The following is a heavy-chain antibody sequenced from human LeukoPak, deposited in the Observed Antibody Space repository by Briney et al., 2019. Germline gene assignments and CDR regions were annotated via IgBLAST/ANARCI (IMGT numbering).Heavy chain of an antibody. Sequence: GSLRLSFAASGFPFSSYGMHWVRPAPGKGLEWVAFIRYDGSNKYYADSVKGRFTISRDNSKNTLYLQMNSLRAEDTAVYYCAKGQSYYYDSSGYAPFDYWGQGTLVTVSS. J-gene: IGHJ4*02. V-gene: IGHV3-30*02. CDR2: IRYDGSNK. CDR1: GFPFSSYG. D-gene: IGHD3-22*01. CDR3: AKGQSYYYDSSGYAPFDY.